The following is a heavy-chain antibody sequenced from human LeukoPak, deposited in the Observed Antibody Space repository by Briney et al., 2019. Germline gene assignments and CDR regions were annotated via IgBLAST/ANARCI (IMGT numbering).Heavy chain of an antibody. Sequence: SETLSLTCTASGGSISSYYRSWIRQPPGKRLEWIGYIYYSGSTNYNPSLKSRDTISVDTSKNQFSLKLSSVTAADTAVYYCATSVEGIAAAGTYFDYWGQGNLVTVSS. CDR3: ATSVEGIAAAGTYFDY. J-gene: IGHJ4*02. V-gene: IGHV4-59*01. CDR1: GGSISSYY. CDR2: IYYSGST. D-gene: IGHD6-13*01.